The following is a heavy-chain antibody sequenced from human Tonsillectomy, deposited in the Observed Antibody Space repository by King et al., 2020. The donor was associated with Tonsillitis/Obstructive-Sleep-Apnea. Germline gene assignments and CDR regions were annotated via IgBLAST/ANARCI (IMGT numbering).Heavy chain of an antibody. D-gene: IGHD2-21*02. V-gene: IGHV4-39*01. Sequence: QLQESGPGLVKPSETLSLTCTVSGGSIISSSYYWGWIRQPPGKGLEWIGSFYYGGSSYYNPSLKSRVTISVDTSKNQFSFKLTSVTAADTAVYYCASFDCGGDCYLPDNHYYGLDVWGQGTTVTVSS. J-gene: IGHJ6*02. CDR1: GGSIISSSYY. CDR2: FYYGGSS. CDR3: ASFDCGGDCYLPDNHYYGLDV.